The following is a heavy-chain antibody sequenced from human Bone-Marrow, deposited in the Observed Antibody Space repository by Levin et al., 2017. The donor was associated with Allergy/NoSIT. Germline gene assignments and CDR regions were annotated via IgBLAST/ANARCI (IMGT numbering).Heavy chain of an antibody. CDR1: GFTFSSYS. V-gene: IGHV3-21*01. Sequence: GGSLRLSCAASGFTFSSYSMNWVRQAPGKGLEWVSSISSSSSYIYYADSVKGRFTISRDNAKNSLYLLMNSLRAEDTAVYYCARAPGWGNAFDIWGQGTMVTVSS. CDR2: ISSSSSYI. D-gene: IGHD7-27*01. J-gene: IGHJ3*02. CDR3: ARAPGWGNAFDI.